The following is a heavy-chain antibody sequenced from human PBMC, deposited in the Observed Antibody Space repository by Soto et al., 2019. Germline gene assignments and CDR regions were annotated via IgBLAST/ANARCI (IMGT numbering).Heavy chain of an antibody. D-gene: IGHD2-15*01. CDR2: IYYSGST. J-gene: IGHJ4*02. Sequence: QVQLQESGPGLVKPSQTLSLTCTVSGGSISSGGYYWSWVRQHPGKGLEWIGYIYYSGSTYYNPSLESRVTISVDTSKNQFSLKLSSVTAADTAVYYCARAEGGSCSGGSCYSTDYWGQGTLVTVSS. CDR1: GGSISSGGYY. V-gene: IGHV4-31*03. CDR3: ARAEGGSCSGGSCYSTDY.